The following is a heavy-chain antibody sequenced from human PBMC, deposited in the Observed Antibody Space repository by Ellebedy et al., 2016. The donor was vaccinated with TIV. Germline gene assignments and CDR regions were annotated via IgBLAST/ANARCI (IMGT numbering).Heavy chain of an antibody. J-gene: IGHJ4*02. Sequence: GGSLRLXCAASGFTFSSYAMSWVRQAPGKGLEWVAVISYDGSNKYYADSVKGRFTISRDNSKNTLYLQMNSLRAEDTAFYYCAKDRGIQTTAIDSWGQGALVTVSS. V-gene: IGHV3-30*18. D-gene: IGHD5-18*01. CDR2: ISYDGSNK. CDR3: AKDRGIQTTAIDS. CDR1: GFTFSSYA.